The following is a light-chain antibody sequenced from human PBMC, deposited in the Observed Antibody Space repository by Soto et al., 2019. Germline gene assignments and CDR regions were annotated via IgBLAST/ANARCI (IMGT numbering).Light chain of an antibody. Sequence: EIVLTQSPDTLSLSPGERATLSCRASQSVSGYLGWYQQKPGQAPRLLIYDASNRAYGVPARFRGSGSGTNFTLTIASLEPDDFATYYCQQSSSTPQTFGGGTRVEIK. V-gene: IGKV3-11*01. CDR2: DAS. J-gene: IGKJ4*01. CDR3: QQSSSTPQT. CDR1: QSVSGY.